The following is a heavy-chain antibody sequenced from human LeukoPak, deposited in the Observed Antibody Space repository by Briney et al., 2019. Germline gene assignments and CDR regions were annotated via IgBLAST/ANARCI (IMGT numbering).Heavy chain of an antibody. CDR2: ISYDGSNK. J-gene: IGHJ4*02. V-gene: IGHV3-30*18. CDR1: GFTFSSYG. Sequence: GGPLRLSCAASGFTFSSYGMHWVRQAPGKGLEWVAVISYDGSNKYYADSVKGRFAISRDNSKNTLYLQMNSLRAEDTAVYYCAKDFGGPFDYWGQGTLVTVSS. CDR3: AKDFGGPFDY. D-gene: IGHD4-23*01.